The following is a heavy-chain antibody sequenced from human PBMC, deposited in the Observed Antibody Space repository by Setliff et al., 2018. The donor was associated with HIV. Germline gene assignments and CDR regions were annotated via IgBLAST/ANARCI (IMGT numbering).Heavy chain of an antibody. D-gene: IGHD3-10*01. CDR2: IYYSGAT. Sequence: PSETLSLTCTVSGGSMSRSSYYWGWIRQTPDKGLEWIGIIYYSGATYYNPSLTSRVTISVDTSRNQFSLKLRSVTAADTAAYYCARLGYASGGFYKTPGPYYFDYWGQGALVTVSS. V-gene: IGHV4-39*01. CDR1: GGSMSRSSYY. CDR3: ARLGYASGGFYKTPGPYYFDY. J-gene: IGHJ4*02.